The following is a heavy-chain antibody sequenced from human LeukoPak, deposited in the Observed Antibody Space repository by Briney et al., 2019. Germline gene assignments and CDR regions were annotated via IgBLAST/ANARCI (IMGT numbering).Heavy chain of an antibody. CDR3: ARSYSGTFDI. CDR2: INGEGRST. CDR1: GFTFSTYW. D-gene: IGHD3-10*01. Sequence: GGSLRLSCAASGFTFSTYWMHWVRQAPGKGLVWVSRINGEGRSTSHADSVKGRFTISRDNAKNTLYLQMNSLRAEDTAVYYCARSYSGTFDIWGQGTMVTVSS. J-gene: IGHJ3*02. V-gene: IGHV3-74*01.